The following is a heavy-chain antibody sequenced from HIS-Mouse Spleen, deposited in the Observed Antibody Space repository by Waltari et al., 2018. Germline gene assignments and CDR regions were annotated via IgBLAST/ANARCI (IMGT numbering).Heavy chain of an antibody. CDR1: GYTFTGYY. Sequence: QVQLVQSGAEVKKPGASVKVSCKASGYTFTGYYMHWVRQAPGQGLEWMGWINPNSGGPNTAQKVKGRVTMTRDTSISTAYMELGRLRSDDTAVYYCARDRSSSWYAFDIWGQGTMVTVSS. CDR2: INPNSGGP. D-gene: IGHD6-13*01. J-gene: IGHJ3*02. CDR3: ARDRSSSWYAFDI. V-gene: IGHV1-2*02.